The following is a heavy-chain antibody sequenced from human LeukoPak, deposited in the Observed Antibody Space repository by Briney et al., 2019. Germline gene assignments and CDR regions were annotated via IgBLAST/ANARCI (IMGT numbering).Heavy chain of an antibody. V-gene: IGHV1-2*02. D-gene: IGHD1-26*01. J-gene: IGHJ4*02. CDR1: GYTFTYYY. CDR2: INPNIGGT. CDR3: VRDTHVTSTHSRGTF. Sequence: ASVKVSCKTSGYTFTYYYVYWVRQAPGQGLEWMGWINPNIGGTYYSQKFQGRVTMTRDTSITTAYMELTRLTSDDTAVYYCVRDTHVTSTHSRGTFWGQGTLVTVPS.